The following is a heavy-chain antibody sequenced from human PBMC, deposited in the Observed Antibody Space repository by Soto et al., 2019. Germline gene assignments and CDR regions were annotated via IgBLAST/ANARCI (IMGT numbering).Heavy chain of an antibody. Sequence: EVQLVESGGGLVQPGGSLRLSCAASGFTFSSYSMNWVRQAPGKGLEWVSYISSSSSTIYYADSVKGRFTISRDNAKNPLYLQMNSLRAEDTAVYYCARPPERIAEIGWFAPWGQGTLVTVSS. J-gene: IGHJ5*02. V-gene: IGHV3-48*01. D-gene: IGHD6-13*01. CDR2: ISSSSSTI. CDR3: ARPPERIAEIGWFAP. CDR1: GFTFSSYS.